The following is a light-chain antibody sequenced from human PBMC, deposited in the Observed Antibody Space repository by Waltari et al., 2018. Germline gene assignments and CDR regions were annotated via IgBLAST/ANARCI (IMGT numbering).Light chain of an antibody. J-gene: IGKJ4*01. CDR3: HQRNSWPLT. Sequence: EIVLTQSPANLSLSPRERATFSCRASQSISIYLAWYQQKAGQAPRLLIYDASNRATGVPDRFTGSGSGTDFTLTISSLEPEDFAVYYCHQRNSWPLTFGGGTRVDIK. CDR1: QSISIY. CDR2: DAS. V-gene: IGKV3-11*01.